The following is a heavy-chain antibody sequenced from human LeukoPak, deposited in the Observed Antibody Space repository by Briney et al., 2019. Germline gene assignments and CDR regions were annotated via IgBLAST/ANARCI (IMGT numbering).Heavy chain of an antibody. CDR3: ARGSKYSSSWHYYYYYMDV. V-gene: IGHV3-30-3*01. J-gene: IGHJ6*03. CDR2: ISYDGSNK. Sequence: PGGSLRLSCEGSGFAFDIYRMHWVRQAPGKGLEWVAVISYDGSNKYYADSVKGRFTISRDNSKNTLYLQMNSLRAEDTAVYYCARGSKYSSSWHYYYYYMDVWGKGITVTVSS. CDR1: GFAFDIYR. D-gene: IGHD6-13*01.